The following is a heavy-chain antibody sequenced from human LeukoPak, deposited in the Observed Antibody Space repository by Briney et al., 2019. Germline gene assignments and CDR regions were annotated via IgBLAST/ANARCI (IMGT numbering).Heavy chain of an antibody. CDR2: ITWNSGSI. CDR3: AKGVPAGSTYYYYAMDV. Sequence: PGGSLRLSCTASGFSFGVYSMHWVRQAPGRGLEWVSGITWNSGSIGYGDSVRGRFTISRDNAKNSLYLQMNSLGPEDTALYYCAKGVPAGSTYYYYAMDVWGQGTTVTVSS. V-gene: IGHV3-9*01. CDR1: GFSFGVYS. J-gene: IGHJ6*02. D-gene: IGHD2-2*01.